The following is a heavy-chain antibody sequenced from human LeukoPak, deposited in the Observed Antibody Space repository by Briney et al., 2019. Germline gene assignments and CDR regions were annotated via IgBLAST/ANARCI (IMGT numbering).Heavy chain of an antibody. Sequence: PSQTLSLTCTVSGGSISSGSYYWSWIWQPAGKGLEWIGGIYTSGSTNYNPSLKSRVTISVDTSKNQFSLKLSSVTAADTAVYYCARDRDIAVAGTGYYYYYMDVWGKGTTVTVSS. J-gene: IGHJ6*03. D-gene: IGHD6-19*01. CDR1: GGSISSGSYY. V-gene: IGHV4-61*02. CDR3: ARDRDIAVAGTGYYYYYMDV. CDR2: IYTSGST.